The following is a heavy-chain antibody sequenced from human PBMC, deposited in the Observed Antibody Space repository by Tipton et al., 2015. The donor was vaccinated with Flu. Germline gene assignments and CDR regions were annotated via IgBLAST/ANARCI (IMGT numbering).Heavy chain of an antibody. V-gene: IGHV1-18*04. CDR3: TLGLEWLQL. CDR2: ISTYNGDT. J-gene: IGHJ4*02. CDR1: GYSFTSDG. D-gene: IGHD5-12*01. Sequence: QVQLVQSGGEVKKPGTSVKVSCKASGYSFTSDGITWVRQAPGQGLEWMGWISTYNGDTNVAQSLQGRVTMTRDTFANTAFLELTGLRSDDTAVCYCTLGLEWLQLWGQGTLITVSS.